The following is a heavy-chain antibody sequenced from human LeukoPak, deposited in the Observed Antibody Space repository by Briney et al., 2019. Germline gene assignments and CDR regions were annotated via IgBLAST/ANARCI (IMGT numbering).Heavy chain of an antibody. Sequence: GGSLRLSCAASGFTFSYHWMTWVRQAPGKGLEWVANIKNDGAVKNYVDSVKGRFTISRDNAKNSLYLQMNSLRAEDTAVYYCAKDSYGKGDFWGQGVLVTVSS. D-gene: IGHD2-21*01. CDR2: IKNDGAVK. V-gene: IGHV3-7*01. J-gene: IGHJ4*02. CDR1: GFTFSYHW. CDR3: AKDSYGKGDF.